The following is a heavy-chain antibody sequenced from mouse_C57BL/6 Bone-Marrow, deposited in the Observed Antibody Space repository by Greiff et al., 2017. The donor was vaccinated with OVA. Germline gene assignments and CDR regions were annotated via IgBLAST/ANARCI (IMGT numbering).Heavy chain of an antibody. Sequence: QVTLKVSGAELARPGASVKLSCKASGYTFTSYGISWVKQRTGQGLEWIGEIYPRSGNTYYNEKFKGKATLTADKSSSTAYMELRSLTSEDSAVYVCARWNYGSSYVGFAYWGQGTLVTVSA. CDR1: GYTFTSYG. CDR2: IYPRSGNT. V-gene: IGHV1-81*01. D-gene: IGHD1-1*01. J-gene: IGHJ3*01. CDR3: ARWNYGSSYVGFAY.